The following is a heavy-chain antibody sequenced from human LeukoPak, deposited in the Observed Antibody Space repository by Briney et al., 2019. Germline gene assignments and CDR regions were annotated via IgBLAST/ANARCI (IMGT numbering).Heavy chain of an antibody. CDR2: INPSGGST. V-gene: IGHV1-46*01. CDR1: GYTFTSYF. Sequence: ASVKVSCKPSGYTFTSYFMHWVRQAPGQGLEWMGIINPSGGSTSYAQKFQVRVPMTRDTSTGTVYMELSSLGSEDTAVYYCARGIVVANFDYWVQGTMVGVSS. D-gene: IGHD6-19*01. CDR3: ARGIVVANFDY. J-gene: IGHJ4*02.